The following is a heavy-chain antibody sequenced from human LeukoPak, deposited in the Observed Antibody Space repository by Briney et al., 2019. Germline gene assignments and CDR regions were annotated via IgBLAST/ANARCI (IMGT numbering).Heavy chain of an antibody. CDR2: INPSGGST. D-gene: IGHD3-10*01. CDR3: ARDPLTYRSGSYLDY. Sequence: ASVKVSCKASGYTFTSYYMHWVRQAPGQGLEWMGIINPSGGSTSYAQKFQGRVTMTRDMSTSTVYMELSSLRSDDTAVYYCARDPLTYRSGSYLDYWGQEPWSPSPQ. CDR1: GYTFTSYY. J-gene: IGHJ4*01. V-gene: IGHV1-46*01.